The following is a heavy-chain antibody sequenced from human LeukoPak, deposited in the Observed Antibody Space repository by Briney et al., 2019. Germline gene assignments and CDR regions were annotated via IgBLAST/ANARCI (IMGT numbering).Heavy chain of an antibody. J-gene: IGHJ6*02. CDR1: GGSISRYY. CDR3: ARHMDSSGYYYGMDV. Sequence: PSETLSLTCPVSGGSISRYYWSWIRQPPGKGLEWIGYIYYTGSTNYNPSLKSRVTISVDTSKNQFSLKLSSVTAADTAVYYCARHMDSSGYYYGMDVWGQGTTVTVSS. V-gene: IGHV4-59*08. CDR2: IYYTGST. D-gene: IGHD6-6*01.